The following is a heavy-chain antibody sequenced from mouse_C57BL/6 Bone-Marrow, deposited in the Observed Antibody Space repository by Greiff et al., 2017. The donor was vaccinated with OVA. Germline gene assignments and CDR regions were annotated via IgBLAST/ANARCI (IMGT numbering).Heavy chain of an antibody. CDR2: IYPGDGDT. Sequence: QVQLKESGAELVKPGASVKISCKASGYAFSSYWMNWVKQRPGKGLEWIGQIYPGDGDTNYNGKFKGQATLTADKSSSTAYMLLSSLTSEDSAVYFCARSRGYDRGAMDYWGQGTSVTVSS. CDR1: GYAFSSYW. CDR3: ARSRGYDRGAMDY. D-gene: IGHD2-3*01. V-gene: IGHV1-80*01. J-gene: IGHJ4*01.